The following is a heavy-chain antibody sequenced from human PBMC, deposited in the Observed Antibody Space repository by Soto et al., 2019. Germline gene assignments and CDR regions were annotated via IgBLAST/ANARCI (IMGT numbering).Heavy chain of an antibody. CDR2: ISTDGSRT. CDR1: GFTFSSHW. CDR3: ARDMLGPRAFDY. V-gene: IGHV3-74*01. Sequence: EVQLVESGGGIVQPGGSLRLSCSVSGFTFSSHWMHWVRQAPGKGLVWVSRISTDGSRTTYADSVKGRVTISRDNAENTLYLDMSSLRAGDTAVYYCARDMLGPRAFDYWGQGTLVTVSS. D-gene: IGHD3-10*02. J-gene: IGHJ4*02.